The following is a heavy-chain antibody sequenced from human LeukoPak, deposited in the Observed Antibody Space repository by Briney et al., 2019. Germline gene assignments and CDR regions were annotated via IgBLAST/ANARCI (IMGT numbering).Heavy chain of an antibody. CDR3: AREGSGSYPYYYYYYYMDV. CDR1: GGSFSGYY. D-gene: IGHD1-26*01. V-gene: IGHV4-34*01. J-gene: IGHJ6*03. Sequence: PSETLSLTCAVYGGSFSGYYWSWIRQPPGKGLEWIGEINHSGSTNYNPSLKSRVTISVDTSKNQFSLKLSSVTAADTAVYYCAREGSGSYPYYYYYYYMDVWGKGTTVTVSS. CDR2: INHSGST.